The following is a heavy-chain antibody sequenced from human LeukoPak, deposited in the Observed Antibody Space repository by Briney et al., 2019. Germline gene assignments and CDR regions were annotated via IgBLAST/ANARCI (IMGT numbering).Heavy chain of an antibody. CDR3: ARDRGMVLIYYYYMDV. CDR2: INSDDSIT. J-gene: IGHJ6*03. V-gene: IGHV3-74*01. Sequence: GGSLRLSCAASGFTLSSYWMYWVRQAPGEGLVWVSRINSDDSITGYADSVKGRFTISRDNAKNSLYLQMNSLRAEDTAVYYCARDRGMVLIYYYYMDVWGKGTTVTVSS. D-gene: IGHD4/OR15-4a*01. CDR1: GFTLSSYW.